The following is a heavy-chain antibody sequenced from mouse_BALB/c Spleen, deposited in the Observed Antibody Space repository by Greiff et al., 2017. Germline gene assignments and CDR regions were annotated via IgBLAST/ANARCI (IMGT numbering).Heavy chain of an antibody. CDR3: ARKPPFYYGSSMDY. CDR1: GYTFTDYV. Sequence: QVHVKQSGPELVKPGASVKMSCKASGYTFTDYVISWVKQRTGQGLEWIGEIYPGSGSTYYNEKFKGKATLTADKSSNTAYMQLSSLTSEDSAVYFCARKPPFYYGSSMDYWGQGTSVTVSS. CDR2: IYPGSGST. J-gene: IGHJ4*01. V-gene: IGHV1-77*01. D-gene: IGHD1-1*01.